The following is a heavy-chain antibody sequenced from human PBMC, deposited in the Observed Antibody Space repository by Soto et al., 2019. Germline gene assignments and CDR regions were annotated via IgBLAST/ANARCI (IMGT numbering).Heavy chain of an antibody. CDR2: ISYSGST. CDR1: GGAISVYY. Sequence: PSETLSLTYTVSGGAISVYYWSWIRQSPEKGLEYIGYISYSGSTNYNPSLKSRVTTSLDTSKNQFSLKLSSVTAADTAIYYCASLNFDILTGYYAFDLWGQGTMVT. D-gene: IGHD3-9*01. J-gene: IGHJ3*01. V-gene: IGHV4-59*08. CDR3: ASLNFDILTGYYAFDL.